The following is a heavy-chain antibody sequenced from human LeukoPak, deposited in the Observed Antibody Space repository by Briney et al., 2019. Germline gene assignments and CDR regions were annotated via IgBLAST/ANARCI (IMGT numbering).Heavy chain of an antibody. CDR1: GGTFSSYA. V-gene: IGHV1-69*13. CDR3: ARSRYSSGWNTIEPGDY. J-gene: IGHJ4*02. D-gene: IGHD6-19*01. CDR2: IIPIFGTA. Sequence: ASVKVSCKPSGGTFSSYAISWVRQAPGQGLEWMGGIIPIFGTANYAQTFQGRVTITADESTSTAYMELSSLRSEDTAVYYCARSRYSSGWNTIEPGDYWGQGTLVTVSS.